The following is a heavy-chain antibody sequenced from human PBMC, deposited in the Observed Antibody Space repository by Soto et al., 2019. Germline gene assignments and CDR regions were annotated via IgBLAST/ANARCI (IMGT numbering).Heavy chain of an antibody. Sequence: EASVKVSCKASGYTFTSYYMRWVRQAPGQGLEWMGIINPSGGSTSYAQKFQGRVTMTRDTSTSTVYMELSSLRSEDTAVYYCARDRTSSPEYSSSPRANWFDPWGQGTLVTVSS. J-gene: IGHJ5*02. D-gene: IGHD6-6*01. V-gene: IGHV1-46*03. CDR1: GYTFTSYY. CDR3: ARDRTSSPEYSSSPRANWFDP. CDR2: INPSGGST.